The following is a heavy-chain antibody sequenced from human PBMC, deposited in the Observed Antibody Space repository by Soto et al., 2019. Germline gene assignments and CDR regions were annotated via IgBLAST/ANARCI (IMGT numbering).Heavy chain of an antibody. Sequence: GGPLRLSCAASGFTVSSNYMNWVRQAPGKGLEWVSLIYSGGSTYYADSVKGRFTISRDNSKNTLYLQMNSLRAEDTAVYYCARDGLSPYYYHGMDVWGQGTTVTVSS. CDR2: IYSGGST. V-gene: IGHV3-66*01. CDR3: ARDGLSPYYYHGMDV. J-gene: IGHJ6*02. CDR1: GFTVSSNY.